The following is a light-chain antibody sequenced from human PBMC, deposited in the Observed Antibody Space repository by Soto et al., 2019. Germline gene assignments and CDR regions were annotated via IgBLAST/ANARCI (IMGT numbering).Light chain of an antibody. CDR3: QLYGDSRWT. CDR1: QTVNTNY. CDR2: DAF. J-gene: IGKJ1*01. V-gene: IGKV3-20*01. Sequence: EVVLTQSPGTLSLSPGDGATLSCRASQTVNTNYLIWYQQRPGQPPSLLIYDAFSRAPGIPDRLPGSGSGGDFPLARARLEPEDFDVYYWQLYGDSRWTFRQG.